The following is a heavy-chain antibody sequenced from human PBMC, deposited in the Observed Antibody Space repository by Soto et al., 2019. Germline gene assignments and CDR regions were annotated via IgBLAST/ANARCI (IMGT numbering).Heavy chain of an antibody. CDR1: GFTFSSYA. Sequence: GGSLRLSCAASGFTFSSYAMSWVRQAPGKGLEWVSAISGSGGSTYYADSVKGRFTISRDNSKNTLYLQMNSLRAEDTAVYYCAKLPSHLWFGSIDYWGQGTLVTVSS. V-gene: IGHV3-23*01. D-gene: IGHD3-10*01. CDR3: AKLPSHLWFGSIDY. CDR2: ISGSGGST. J-gene: IGHJ4*02.